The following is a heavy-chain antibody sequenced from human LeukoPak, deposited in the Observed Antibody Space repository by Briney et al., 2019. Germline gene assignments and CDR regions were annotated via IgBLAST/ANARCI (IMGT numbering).Heavy chain of an antibody. V-gene: IGHV4-34*01. J-gene: IGHJ4*02. Sequence: SETLSLTCAVYGGSFSGYYWSWIRQPPGKGLEWIGEINHSGSTNYNPSLKSRVTISVDTSKNQFSLKLSSVAAADTAVYYCARALIWGVVVVISYFDYWGQGTLVTVSS. CDR1: GGSFSGYY. CDR2: INHSGST. D-gene: IGHD3-22*01. CDR3: ARALIWGVVVVISYFDY.